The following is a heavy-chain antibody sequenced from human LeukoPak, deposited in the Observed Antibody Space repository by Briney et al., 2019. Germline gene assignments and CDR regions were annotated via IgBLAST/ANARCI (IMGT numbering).Heavy chain of an antibody. CDR1: GYTFTSYA. D-gene: IGHD3-22*01. Sequence: ASVKVSCKASGYTFTSYAMNWVLQAPGQGLEWMGWINTNTGNPTYAQGFTGRFVFSLDTSVSTAYLQISSLKAEDTAVYYCARALGKVRYYDSSGYYYFDYWGQGTLVTVSS. CDR3: ARALGKVRYYDSSGYYYFDY. J-gene: IGHJ4*02. CDR2: INTNTGNP. V-gene: IGHV7-4-1*02.